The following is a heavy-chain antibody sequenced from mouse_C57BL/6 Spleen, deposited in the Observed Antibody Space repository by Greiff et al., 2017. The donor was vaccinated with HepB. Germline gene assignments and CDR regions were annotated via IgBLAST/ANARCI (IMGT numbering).Heavy chain of an antibody. CDR3: ARHGQLGPNLYFDY. CDR1: GFTFSSYT. Sequence: EVNVVESGGGLVKPGGSLKLSCAASGFTFSSYTMSWVRQTPEKRLEWVATISGGGGNTYYPDSVKGRFTISRDNAKNTLYLQMSSLRSEDTALYYCARHGQLGPNLYFDYWGQGTTLTVSS. J-gene: IGHJ2*01. CDR2: ISGGGGNT. V-gene: IGHV5-9*01. D-gene: IGHD4-1*02.